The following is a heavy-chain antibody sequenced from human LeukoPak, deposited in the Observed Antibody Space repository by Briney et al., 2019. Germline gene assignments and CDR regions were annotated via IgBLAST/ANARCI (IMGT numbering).Heavy chain of an antibody. J-gene: IGHJ5*02. V-gene: IGHV4-34*01. CDR2: INHSGST. CDR3: ARNAREDVNGFDP. D-gene: IGHD6-6*01. Sequence: SSETLSLTSAVCGGSFSGYYWRWIRQPPGKGLEWIGEINHSGSTNYNPSLKSRVTISVDTSKNQFSLKLSSVTAADTAVYYCARNAREDVNGFDPWGQGTLVTVSP. CDR1: GGSFSGYY.